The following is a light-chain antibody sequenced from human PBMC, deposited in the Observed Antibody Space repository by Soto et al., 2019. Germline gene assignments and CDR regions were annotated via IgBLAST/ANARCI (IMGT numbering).Light chain of an antibody. CDR3: QQYQSWPLT. Sequence: EIVMTQSPATLSVSPGERATLSCRASQNINSFIAWYQQTPGQAPRLLIYAASTRAAGLPARVSGSGSGTEFTLTISSLQSEDFAVYYCQQYQSWPLTFGQGTKVEIK. CDR2: AAS. CDR1: QNINSF. V-gene: IGKV3-15*01. J-gene: IGKJ1*01.